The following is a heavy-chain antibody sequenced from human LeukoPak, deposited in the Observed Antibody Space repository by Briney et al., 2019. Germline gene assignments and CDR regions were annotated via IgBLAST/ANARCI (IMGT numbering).Heavy chain of an antibody. CDR1: GFTFGDYA. V-gene: IGHV3-49*03. CDR2: IRSKAYGGTP. CDR3: TRDHSASSGYKDAFDI. D-gene: IGHD3-22*01. Sequence: GGSLRLSCTASGFTFGDYAMSWFRQAPGKGLEWVGFIRSKAYGGTPEYAASVKGRFSISRDDSRTIAYLQMNSLKAEDSAVYYCTRDHSASSGYKDAFDIWGQGTMVTVSS. J-gene: IGHJ3*02.